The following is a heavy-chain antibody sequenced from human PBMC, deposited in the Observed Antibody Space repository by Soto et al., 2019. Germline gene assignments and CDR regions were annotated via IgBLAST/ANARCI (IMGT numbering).Heavy chain of an antibody. CDR2: FDPEDGET. CDR3: ATSLIVVVAYAFDI. J-gene: IGHJ3*02. CDR1: GYTLTELS. Sequence: ASVKVSCKVSGYTLTELSMHWVRQAPGKGLEWMGGFDPEDGETIYAQKFQGRVTMTEDTSTDTAYMELSSLRSEDTAVYYCATSLIVVVAYAFDIWGQGTMVTVSS. D-gene: IGHD2-15*01. V-gene: IGHV1-24*01.